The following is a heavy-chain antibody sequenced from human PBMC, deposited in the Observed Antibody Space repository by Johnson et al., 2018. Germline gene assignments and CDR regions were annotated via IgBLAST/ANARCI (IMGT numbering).Heavy chain of an antibody. CDR3: AREKATSTVFGVVKYAMDV. CDR2: ITLSSTTL. CDR1: GFTLSSHS. J-gene: IGHJ6*02. V-gene: IGHV3-48*02. D-gene: IGHD3-3*01. Sequence: VQLVESGGGLVQPGGSLSLSCVASGFTLSSHSMNWVRQAPGHGLEWISYITLSSTTLYYADSVKGRFTSSRDNAKNSLFLQMNGLRDEETAVYYCAREKATSTVFGVVKYAMDVWGQGTTVTVSS.